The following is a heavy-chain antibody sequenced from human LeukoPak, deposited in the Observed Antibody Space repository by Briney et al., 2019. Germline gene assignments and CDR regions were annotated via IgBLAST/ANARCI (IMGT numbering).Heavy chain of an antibody. CDR3: AKGLTNLGDD. Sequence: PGGSLRLSCAASGFTFSTYAMSWVRQAPGKGLEWVSGLSGSGSSAYYADSVKGRFTISKDNSKNTLYLQMNSLRPVDTAVYYCAKGLTNLGDDWGQGTLVTVSS. D-gene: IGHD3-9*01. CDR2: LSGSGSSA. J-gene: IGHJ4*02. V-gene: IGHV3-23*01. CDR1: GFTFSTYA.